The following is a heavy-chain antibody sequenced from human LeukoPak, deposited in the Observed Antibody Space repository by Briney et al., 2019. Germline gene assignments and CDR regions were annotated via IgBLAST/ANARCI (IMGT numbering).Heavy chain of an antibody. CDR2: INPNSGGT. D-gene: IGHD1-1*01. Sequence: ASVKVSCKASGYTFTGYYMHWVRQAPGQGLEWMGRINPNSGGTNYAQKFQGRVTMTRDTSISTAYMELSRLRSDDTAVYYCAAYTSPAGYNHDYYYYGMDVWGQGTTVTVSS. CDR3: AAYTSPAGYNHDYYYYGMDV. J-gene: IGHJ6*02. CDR1: GYTFTGYY. V-gene: IGHV1-2*06.